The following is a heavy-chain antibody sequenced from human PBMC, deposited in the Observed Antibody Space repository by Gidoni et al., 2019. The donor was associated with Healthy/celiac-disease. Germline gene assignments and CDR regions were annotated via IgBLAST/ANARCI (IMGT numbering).Heavy chain of an antibody. V-gene: IGHV3-33*01. CDR3: ARVSSGWYFYYYYGMDV. CDR1: GFTFRSYG. J-gene: IGHJ6*02. Sequence: QVQLVESGGGVVQPGRSLSLSCAASGFTFRSYGMHWVRQAPGKGLEWVAVIWYDGSNKYYADSVKGRFTISRDNSKNTLYLQMNSLRAEDTAVYYCARVSSGWYFYYYYGMDVWGQGTTVTVSS. D-gene: IGHD6-19*01. CDR2: IWYDGSNK.